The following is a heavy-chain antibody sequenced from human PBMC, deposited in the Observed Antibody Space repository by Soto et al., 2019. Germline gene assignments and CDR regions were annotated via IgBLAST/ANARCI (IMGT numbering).Heavy chain of an antibody. V-gene: IGHV3-15*05. CDR2: IKSRTDGGTA. D-gene: IGHD2-2*01. Sequence: PCGCLRLSCAASGCTYINACMTWVRQAPGKGLEWVGRIKSRTDGGTADYAAPLKGRFSISRADSKDTLFLHMNSLTTADTAVYYGATCGTHCYADPWRNPRGRRSRVTVSS. CDR1: GCTYINAC. J-gene: IGHJ5*02. CDR3: ATCGTHCYADPWRNP.